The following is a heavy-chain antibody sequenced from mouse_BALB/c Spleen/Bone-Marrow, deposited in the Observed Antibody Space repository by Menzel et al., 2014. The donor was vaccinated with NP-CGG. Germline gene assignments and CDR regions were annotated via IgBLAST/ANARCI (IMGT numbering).Heavy chain of an antibody. J-gene: IGHJ2*01. D-gene: IGHD1-1*01. V-gene: IGHV1-7*01. CDR1: GYTFTNYW. CDR2: INPSTGYT. Sequence: SGAELAKPGASVKMSCKASGYTFTNYWMHWVKQRPGQGLEWIGYINPSTGYTEYNQKFKDKATLTADKSSSTAYMQLSSLTSEDSAVYYCARIYYHGRDYWGQGTTLTVSS. CDR3: ARIYYHGRDY.